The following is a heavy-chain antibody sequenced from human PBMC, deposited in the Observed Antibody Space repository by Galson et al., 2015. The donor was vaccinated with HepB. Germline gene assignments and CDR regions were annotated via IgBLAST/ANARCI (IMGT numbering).Heavy chain of an antibody. Sequence: SLRLSCAASGLSLSHAWMNWVRQAPGKGLEWVGRIKSKSDGATYYADSVKGRFTISRDNSKNTLYLQMNSLRAEDTAVYYCAITDYVWGQGTLVTVSS. V-gene: IGHV3-15*07. CDR2: IKSKSDGAT. D-gene: IGHD3-16*01. CDR1: GLSLSHAW. CDR3: AITDYV. J-gene: IGHJ4*02.